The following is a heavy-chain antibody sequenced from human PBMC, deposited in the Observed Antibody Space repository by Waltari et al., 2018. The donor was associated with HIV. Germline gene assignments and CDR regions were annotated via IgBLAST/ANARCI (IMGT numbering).Heavy chain of an antibody. Sequence: AEVKKPGASVKVSCKASGYTFTSYYMHWVRQAPGQGLEWMGIINPSGGSTSYAQKFQGRVTMTRDTSTSTVYMELSSLRSEDTAVYYCAVTTVGAIEVDYWGQGTLVTVSS. CDR2: INPSGGST. CDR3: AVTTVGAIEVDY. D-gene: IGHD1-26*01. CDR1: GYTFTSYY. V-gene: IGHV1-46*01. J-gene: IGHJ4*02.